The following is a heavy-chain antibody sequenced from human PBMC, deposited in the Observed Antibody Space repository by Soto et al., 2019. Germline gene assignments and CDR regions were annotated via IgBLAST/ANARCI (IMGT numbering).Heavy chain of an antibody. Sequence: QVQLQESGPGLVKPSGTLSLTCTVSGGSISTNDWWSWVRQPPGKGLEWIGEIYHSGITNYTPSLDSRVTMSVDKSKNQCSLMLASLTAADTSMYYCARDASMPGEPGSFDYWGEGTLVTVSS. D-gene: IGHD3-16*01. J-gene: IGHJ4*02. CDR1: GGSISTNDW. CDR2: IYHSGIT. CDR3: ARDASMPGEPGSFDY. V-gene: IGHV4-4*02.